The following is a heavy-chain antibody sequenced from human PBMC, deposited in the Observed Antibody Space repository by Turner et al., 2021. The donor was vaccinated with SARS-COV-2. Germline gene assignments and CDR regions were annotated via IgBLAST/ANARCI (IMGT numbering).Heavy chain of an antibody. V-gene: IGHV4-39*01. CDR3: ACGYYSRGDY. CDR2: IYYSGST. Sequence: QLQLQESGPGLVKPSETLSLTCTVPGGSISSTSYYWGWIRQPPGKGLEWIGSIYYSGSTYYNPSLKSRVTISADTTKNQFSLKLSSVTAADTAVYYCACGYYSRGDYWGQGTLVTVSS. CDR1: GGSISSTSYY. D-gene: IGHD3-3*01. J-gene: IGHJ4*02.